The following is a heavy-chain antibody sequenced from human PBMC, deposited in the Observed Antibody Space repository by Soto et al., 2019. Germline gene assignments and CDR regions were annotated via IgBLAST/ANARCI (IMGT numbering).Heavy chain of an antibody. Sequence: GESLKISCKGSGYSFTSYWISWVRQMPGKGLEWMGRIDPSDSYTNYSPSFQGHVTISADKSISTAYLQWSSLKASDTAMYYCARRGRVGYCSSTSRRVDYYYYGMDVWGQGTTVTVS. J-gene: IGHJ6*02. V-gene: IGHV5-10-1*01. CDR2: IDPSDSYT. D-gene: IGHD2-2*01. CDR1: GYSFTSYW. CDR3: ARRGRVGYCSSTSRRVDYYYYGMDV.